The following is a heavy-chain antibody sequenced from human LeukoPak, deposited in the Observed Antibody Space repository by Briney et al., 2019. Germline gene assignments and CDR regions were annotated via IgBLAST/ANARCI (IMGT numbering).Heavy chain of an antibody. D-gene: IGHD1-14*01. CDR2: IRYDGSNK. CDR1: GFTFSSYG. Sequence: GGSLRLSCAASGFTFSSYGMHWVRQAPGKGLEWVAFIRYDGSNKYYADSVKGRFTISRDNAKNSLYLQINSLRAEDTAVYYCARDPRRHRGAFDIWGQGTMVTVSS. CDR3: ARDPRRHRGAFDI. J-gene: IGHJ3*02. V-gene: IGHV3-30*02.